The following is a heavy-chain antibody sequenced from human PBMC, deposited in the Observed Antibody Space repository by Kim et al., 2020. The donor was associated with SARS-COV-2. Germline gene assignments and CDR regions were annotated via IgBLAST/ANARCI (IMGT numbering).Heavy chain of an antibody. J-gene: IGHJ3*01. CDR1: GYTFTGYY. D-gene: IGHD3-16*02. CDR3: ARGSYHDGLDF. V-gene: IGHV1-2*05. CDR2: INPESGDS. Sequence: ASVKVSCKASGYTFTGYYIHWVRLGPGQGLEWMGRINPESGDSIYAQKFHDRVSMTRDTSIITAYMELSSLGPDDIGVYYCARGSYHDGLDFWGQGTMVT.